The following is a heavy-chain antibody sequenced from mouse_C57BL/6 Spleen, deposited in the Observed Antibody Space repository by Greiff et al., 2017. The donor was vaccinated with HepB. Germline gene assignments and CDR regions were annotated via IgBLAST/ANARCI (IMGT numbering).Heavy chain of an antibody. CDR1: GYTFTSYW. J-gene: IGHJ2*01. CDR3: ARVRGAYGDFDY. CDR2: IDPSDSYT. Sequence: QVHVKQPGAELVMPGASVKLSCKASGYTFTSYWMHWVKQRPGQGLEWIGEIDPSDSYTNYNQKFKGKSTLTVDKSSSTAYMQLSSLTSEDSAVYYCARVRGAYGDFDYWGQGTTLTVSS. D-gene: IGHD1-1*01. V-gene: IGHV1-69*01.